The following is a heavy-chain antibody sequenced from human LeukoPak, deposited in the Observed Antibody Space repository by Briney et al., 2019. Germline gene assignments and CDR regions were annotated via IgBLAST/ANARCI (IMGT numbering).Heavy chain of an antibody. J-gene: IGHJ4*02. CDR3: GRPYDFWSGFLDY. CDR2: INPNSGGT. Sequence: ASVKVSCKASGYTFTGYYMHWVRQAPGQGLEWMGWINPNSGGTNYAQKFQGRVTMTRDTYISTAYMELSRLRYDDTAVYYCGRPYDFWSGFLDYWGQGTLVTVSS. V-gene: IGHV1-2*02. D-gene: IGHD3-3*01. CDR1: GYTFTGYY.